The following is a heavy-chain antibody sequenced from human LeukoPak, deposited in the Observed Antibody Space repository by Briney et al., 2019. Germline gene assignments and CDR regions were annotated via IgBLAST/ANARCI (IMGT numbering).Heavy chain of an antibody. CDR3: ARQLATPGVFDY. CDR1: GGSFSGYY. CDR2: INHSGST. D-gene: IGHD1-1*01. V-gene: IGHV4-34*01. J-gene: IGHJ4*02. Sequence: SETLSLTCAVYGGSFSGYYWSWIRQPPGKGLEWIGEINHSGSTNYNPSLKSRVTISVDTSKNQFSLKLSSVTAADTAVYYCARQLATPGVFDYWGQGTLATVSS.